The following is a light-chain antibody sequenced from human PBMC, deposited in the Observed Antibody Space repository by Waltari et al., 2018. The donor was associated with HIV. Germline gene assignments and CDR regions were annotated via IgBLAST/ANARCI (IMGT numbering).Light chain of an antibody. V-gene: IGLV2-11*01. CDR2: DVS. J-gene: IGLJ3*02. Sequence: QSALTQPRSVSGSPGQSVTISCTGTSSDVGGYNYVSWYQQHPGKAPKLMIYDVSKRPSGVPYRFSGSKSGNTASLTISGLQAEDEADYDCCSYAGSYTWVFGGGTKLTVL. CDR1: SSDVGGYNY. CDR3: CSYAGSYTWV.